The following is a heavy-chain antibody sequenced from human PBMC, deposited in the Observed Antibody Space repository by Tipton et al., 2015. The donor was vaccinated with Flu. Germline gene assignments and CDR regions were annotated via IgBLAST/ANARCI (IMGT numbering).Heavy chain of an antibody. J-gene: IGHJ6*02. CDR1: GFTFSSYG. CDR3: AKVQKRLVRAYYYDLDV. V-gene: IGHV3-30*18. D-gene: IGHD6-6*01. CDR2: ISYDGNNK. Sequence: SLRLSCAASGFTFSSYGMHWVRQAPGKGLGWVAVISYDGNNKYYGDSVKGRFTISRDNSKNTLYLEMNSLRVEDTAVYYCAKVQKRLVRAYYYDLDVWGQGTTVAVSS.